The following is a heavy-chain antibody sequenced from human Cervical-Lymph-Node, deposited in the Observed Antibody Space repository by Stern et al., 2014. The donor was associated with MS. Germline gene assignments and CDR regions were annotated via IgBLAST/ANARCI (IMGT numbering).Heavy chain of an antibody. CDR2: INHSGST. CDR1: GGSFSGYY. D-gene: IGHD1-26*01. J-gene: IGHJ4*02. V-gene: IGHV4-34*01. CDR3: ARGVGATKPFDY. Sequence: QVQLQQWGAGLLKPSETLSLTCAVYGGSFSGYYWSWIRQPPGKGLEWIGEINHSGSTNYNPSLKSRVTISVDTSKNQFSLKLSSVTAADTAVYYCARGVGATKPFDYWGQGTLVTVSS.